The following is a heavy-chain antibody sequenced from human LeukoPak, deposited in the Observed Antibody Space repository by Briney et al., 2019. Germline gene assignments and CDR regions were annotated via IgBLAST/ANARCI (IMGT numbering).Heavy chain of an antibody. CDR3: ARQQLWLDY. V-gene: IGHV3-33*01. CDR1: GFTFGAYN. J-gene: IGHJ4*02. D-gene: IGHD5-18*01. CDR2: IWSDGGLK. Sequence: PGMSPRLSCVASGFTFGAYNIHWVRQAPGKGLEWVAVIWSDGGLKYYADSVTGRFTISRDNSKNTIYLQLDSLRAEDTAVYYCARQQLWLDYWGQGTLVTVSS.